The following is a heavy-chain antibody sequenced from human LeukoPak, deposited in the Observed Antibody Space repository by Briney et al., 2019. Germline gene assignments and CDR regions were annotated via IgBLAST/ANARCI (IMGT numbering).Heavy chain of an antibody. Sequence: AAVKVSCKVSGYTLTELSMHWVRQAPGKGREWMGGFDPEDGETIYAQKFQGRVTMTEDTSTDTAYMELSSLRSGDTAVYYCAVGLVGSGSYIPYGMDVWGQATTVTVSS. J-gene: IGHJ6*02. D-gene: IGHD3-10*01. CDR3: AVGLVGSGSYIPYGMDV. V-gene: IGHV1-24*01. CDR2: FDPEDGET. CDR1: GYTLTELS.